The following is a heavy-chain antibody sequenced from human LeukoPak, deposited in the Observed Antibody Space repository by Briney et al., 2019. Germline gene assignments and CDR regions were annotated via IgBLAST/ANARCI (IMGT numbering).Heavy chain of an antibody. Sequence: GGSLCLSCSVSGFTFSTYVMDWVRQAPGKGLEYVSAISSNGDNTYYADSVKGRFTISRDNSKNTLYLQMSSLRADDTAVYYCVRGTGYWGQGTLVTVSS. V-gene: IGHV3-64D*06. J-gene: IGHJ4*02. CDR3: VRGTGY. CDR1: GFTFSTYV. CDR2: ISSNGDNT.